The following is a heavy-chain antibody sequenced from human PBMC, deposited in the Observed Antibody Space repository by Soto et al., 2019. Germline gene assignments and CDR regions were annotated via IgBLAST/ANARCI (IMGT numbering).Heavy chain of an antibody. CDR3: AREQFEYCSSTSCYTNWFDP. V-gene: IGHV4-31*03. Sequence: PSETLSLTCTVSGGSISSGGYYWSWIRQHPGKGLEWIGYTYYSGSTYYNPSLKSRVTISVDTSKNQFSLKLSSVTAADTAVYYCAREQFEYCSSTSCYTNWFDPWGQGTLVTVSS. J-gene: IGHJ5*02. CDR1: GGSISSGGYY. CDR2: TYYSGST. D-gene: IGHD2-2*02.